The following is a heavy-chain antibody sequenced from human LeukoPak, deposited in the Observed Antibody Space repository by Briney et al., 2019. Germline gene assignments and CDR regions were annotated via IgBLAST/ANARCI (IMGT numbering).Heavy chain of an antibody. CDR2: TYHSGST. D-gene: IGHD5-18*01. CDR3: ARAVLAMAHDAFDI. Sequence: PSETLSLTCAVSGYSISSGYYWGWIRQPPGKGLEWIGSTYHSGSTYYNPSLKSRVTISVDTSKNQFSLKLSSVTAADTAVYYCARAVLAMAHDAFDIWGQGTMVTVSS. V-gene: IGHV4-38-2*01. CDR1: GYSISSGYY. J-gene: IGHJ3*02.